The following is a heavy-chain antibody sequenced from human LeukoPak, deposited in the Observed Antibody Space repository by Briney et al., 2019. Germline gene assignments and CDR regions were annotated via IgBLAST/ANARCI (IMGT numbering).Heavy chain of an antibody. D-gene: IGHD3-16*01. CDR3: ARDAIPMNSIWDSFAY. CDR2: IGGGDE. Sequence: PGGSLRLSCATSGFQLDIYAMTWVRQAPGKGLEWVASIGGGDEHYAESVKGRFTVSRDNSQSAVYLQLNSLRVEDTAVYFCARDAIPMNSIWDSFAYWGQGALVTVSS. V-gene: IGHV3-23*01. J-gene: IGHJ4*02. CDR1: GFQLDIYA.